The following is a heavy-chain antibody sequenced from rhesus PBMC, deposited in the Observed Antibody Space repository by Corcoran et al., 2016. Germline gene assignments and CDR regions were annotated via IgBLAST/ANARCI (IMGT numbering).Heavy chain of an antibody. CDR3: AKGTYYYSGTYDY. J-gene: IGHJ4*01. Sequence: EVQLVQSGAEVKRPGESLRISCKTSGYSFTSYWISWVRQMPGKGLGWRGPMDPRDSYTRSRPPFQGQVTISANKSTSTAYLQWSSLQASDSATYYCAKGTYYYSGTYDYWGQGVLVTVSS. CDR2: MDPRDSYT. V-gene: IGHV5-2*01. D-gene: IGHD3-16*01. CDR1: GYSFTSYW.